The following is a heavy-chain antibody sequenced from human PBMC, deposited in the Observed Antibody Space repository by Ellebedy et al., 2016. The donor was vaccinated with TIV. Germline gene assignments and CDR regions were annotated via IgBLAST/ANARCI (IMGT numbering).Heavy chain of an antibody. D-gene: IGHD4-17*01. V-gene: IGHV3-7*03. Sequence: GGSLRLSCAASRFTFSGYWMSWVRQAPGKGLEWVANINGDGSKKYYVDSVKGRFTISRYNGKNSVYLQMNSLRTEDTALYYCARDGAYGDYSPGYYGMDVWGQGTTVTVSS. CDR3: ARDGAYGDYSPGYYGMDV. J-gene: IGHJ6*02. CDR2: INGDGSKK. CDR1: RFTFSGYW.